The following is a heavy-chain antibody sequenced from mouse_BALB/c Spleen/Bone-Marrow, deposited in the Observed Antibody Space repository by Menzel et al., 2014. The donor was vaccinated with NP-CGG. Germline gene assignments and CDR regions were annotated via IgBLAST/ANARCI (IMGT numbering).Heavy chain of an antibody. J-gene: IGHJ4*01. V-gene: IGHV1-5*01. CDR2: IYPGNSDT. Sequence: VQLQQSGTVLARPGASVKMSCKASGYTFTSYWMHWVEQRPGQGLEWIGAIYPGNSDTSYSQKFKGKAKLTAVTSTSTAYMELSSLTNEDSAVYYCTRSYERYYAMDYWGQGTSVTVSS. CDR1: GYTFTSYW. D-gene: IGHD1-1*01. CDR3: TRSYERYYAMDY.